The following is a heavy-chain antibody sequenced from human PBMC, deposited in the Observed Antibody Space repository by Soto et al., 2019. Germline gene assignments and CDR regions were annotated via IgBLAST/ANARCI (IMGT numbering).Heavy chain of an antibody. V-gene: IGHV4-4*02. D-gene: IGHD1-7*01. J-gene: IGHJ4*02. CDR3: ASRDPGTSADY. CDR2: IYRTGST. CDR1: GGSFTSNNW. Sequence: SETLSLTCAVSGGSFTSNNWWTWVHQPPGQGLEWIGEIYRTGSTNYNPSLKSRVTISLDKSENQFSLKVTSLTAADTAVYYCASRDPGTSADYWGQGTLVTVSS.